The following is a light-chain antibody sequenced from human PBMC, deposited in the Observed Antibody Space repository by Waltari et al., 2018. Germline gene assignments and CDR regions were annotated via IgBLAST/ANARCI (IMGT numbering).Light chain of an antibody. CDR1: QSLLYSSNNKDY. CDR2: WAS. J-gene: IGKJ2*01. Sequence: DIVMTQSPDSLALSLGERATLNCASSQSLLYSSNNKDYLAWFQQKPGQPPKLLISWASTRESGVPDRFSGSGSGTDFTLTISSLQAEDVALYFCQQYYSVPYTFGQGTKLEIK. V-gene: IGKV4-1*01. CDR3: QQYYSVPYT.